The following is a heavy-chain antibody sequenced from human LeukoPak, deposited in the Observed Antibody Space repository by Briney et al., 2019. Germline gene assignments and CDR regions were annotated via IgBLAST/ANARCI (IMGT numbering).Heavy chain of an antibody. V-gene: IGHV3-30*03. Sequence: GGSLRLSCAASGFTFSSYGMHWVRQAPGKGLEWVAVISYDGSNKYYADSVKGRFTISRDNSKNTLYLQMNSLRAEDTAVYYCARGGYSYGSVKDFDYWGQGTLVTVSS. CDR1: GFTFSSYG. D-gene: IGHD5-18*01. CDR2: ISYDGSNK. CDR3: ARGGYSYGSVKDFDY. J-gene: IGHJ4*02.